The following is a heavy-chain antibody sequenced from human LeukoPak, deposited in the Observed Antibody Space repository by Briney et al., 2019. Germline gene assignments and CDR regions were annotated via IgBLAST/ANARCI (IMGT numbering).Heavy chain of an antibody. J-gene: IGHJ5*02. V-gene: IGHV3-15*01. CDR1: GFTFSTYG. Sequence: GGTLRLSCAASGFTFSTYGMSWVRQAPGKGLEWVGRIKSKTDGGTTDYAAPVKGRFTISRDDSKNTLYLQMNSLKTEDTAVYYCTTDVEFFALVGAISQGFDPWGQGTLVTVSS. D-gene: IGHD1-26*01. CDR3: TTDVEFFALVGAISQGFDP. CDR2: IKSKTDGGTT.